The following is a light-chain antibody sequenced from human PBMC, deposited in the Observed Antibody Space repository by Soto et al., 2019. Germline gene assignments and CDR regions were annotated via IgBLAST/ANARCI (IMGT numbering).Light chain of an antibody. Sequence: QSVLTQPPSVSAAPGQKVTISCSGSSSNIGNNYVSWYQQLPGTAPKLLIYDNNKRPSGIPDRFSGSKSGTSATLGITGLQTGDEADYYCGTWDSSLSAFYVFGTGTKVIVL. CDR2: DNN. J-gene: IGLJ1*01. CDR1: SSNIGNNY. CDR3: GTWDSSLSAFYV. V-gene: IGLV1-51*01.